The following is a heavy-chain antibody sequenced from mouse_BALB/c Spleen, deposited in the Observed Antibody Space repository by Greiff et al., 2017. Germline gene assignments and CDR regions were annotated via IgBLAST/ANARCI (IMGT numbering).Heavy chain of an antibody. Sequence: EVQGVESGGGLVKPGGSLKLSCAASGFTFSSFGMHWVRQAPEKGLEWVAYISSGSSTIYYADTVKGRFTISRDNPKNTLFLQMTSLRSEDTAMYYCARSDGNYVAMDYWGQGTSVTVSS. V-gene: IGHV5-17*02. D-gene: IGHD2-1*01. CDR3: ARSDGNYVAMDY. CDR1: GFTFSSFG. J-gene: IGHJ4*01. CDR2: ISSGSSTI.